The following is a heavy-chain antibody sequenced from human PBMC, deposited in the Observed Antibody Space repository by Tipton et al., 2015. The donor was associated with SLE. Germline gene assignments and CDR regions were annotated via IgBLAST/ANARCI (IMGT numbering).Heavy chain of an antibody. Sequence: TLSLTCSISDDSILTHYWTWIRQPPGKGLEWIGSIFYTGSTNYNPSLKSRVTMSVDRAENHFSLKLRSVTAADTAVYYCARHAGGVGATPWGQGTLVSVSS. V-gene: IGHV4-59*08. J-gene: IGHJ5*02. CDR3: ARHAGGVGATP. CDR2: IFYTGST. CDR1: DDSILTHY. D-gene: IGHD1-26*01.